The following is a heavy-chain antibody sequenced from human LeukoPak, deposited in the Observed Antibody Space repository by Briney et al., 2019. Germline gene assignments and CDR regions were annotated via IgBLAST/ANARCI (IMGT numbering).Heavy chain of an antibody. CDR2: ISGSGAST. CDR1: GFNFSSYA. CDR3: AKPAHKCGPSNFDY. V-gene: IGHV3-23*01. J-gene: IGHJ4*02. Sequence: GGSLRLSCAASGFNFSSYAISWVRQAPGKGLEWVSAISGSGASTYYADSVKGRFTISRDNSKSTLYLQMNSLRAEDTALYYCAKPAHKCGPSNFDYWGQGTLVTVSS. D-gene: IGHD2-21*01.